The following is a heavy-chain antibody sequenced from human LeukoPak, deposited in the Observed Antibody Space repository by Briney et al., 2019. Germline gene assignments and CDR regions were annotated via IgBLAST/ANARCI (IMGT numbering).Heavy chain of an antibody. Sequence: GGSLRLSCAASGFTFSSYWMSWVRQAPGKGLEWVANIRQDGSEKYYVDSVKGRFTISRDNAKNSLYLQMNSLRAEDTAVYDCARSRVQLWFAAFDIWGQGTMVTVSS. J-gene: IGHJ3*02. CDR2: IRQDGSEK. CDR3: ARSRVQLWFAAFDI. V-gene: IGHV3-7*01. CDR1: GFTFSSYW. D-gene: IGHD5-18*01.